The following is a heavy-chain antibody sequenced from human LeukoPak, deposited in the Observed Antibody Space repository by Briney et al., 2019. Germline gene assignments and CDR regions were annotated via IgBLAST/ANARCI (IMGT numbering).Heavy chain of an antibody. CDR1: GYSFTSYW. CDR3: ARRHCSSTSCYSAFDY. V-gene: IGHV5-51*01. Sequence: GESLKISCKGSGYSFTSYWIGWVRQMPGKGLEWMGIIYPGDSDTRYSPSLQGQVTISADKSISTAYLQWSSLKASDTAMYYCARRHCSSTSCYSAFDYWGQGTLVTVSS. D-gene: IGHD2-2*01. J-gene: IGHJ4*02. CDR2: IYPGDSDT.